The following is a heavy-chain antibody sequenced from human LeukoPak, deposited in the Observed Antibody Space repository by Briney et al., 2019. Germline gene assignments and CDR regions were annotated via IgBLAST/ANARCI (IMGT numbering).Heavy chain of an antibody. J-gene: IGHJ3*02. CDR1: GGSISSYY. Sequence: PSETLSLTCTVSGGSISSYYWSWIRQPPGKGLEWIGYIYYSGSTNYNPSLKNRVTISVDTSKNQFSLKLSSVTAADSAVYYCARDRGWLRPANDAFDIWGQGTMVTVSS. V-gene: IGHV4-59*01. CDR2: IYYSGST. D-gene: IGHD5-12*01. CDR3: ARDRGWLRPANDAFDI.